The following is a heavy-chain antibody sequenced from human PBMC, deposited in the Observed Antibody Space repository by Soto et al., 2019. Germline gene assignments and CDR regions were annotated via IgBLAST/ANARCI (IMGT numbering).Heavy chain of an antibody. V-gene: IGHV3-33*01. CDR1: GFTFRNYG. CDR3: LRDDHNDDNGLHS. D-gene: IGHD1-1*01. Sequence: QVQLVESGGGVVQPGRSLRLSCAVSGFTFRNYGMHWVRQAPGKGLEWVAVIPDDGSYQYYADSVKGRFTISRDNSKNPLYLQMNSPSAEDTAVYYCLRDDHNDDNGLHSWGQGTLVPVSP. CDR2: IPDDGSYQ. J-gene: IGHJ5*02.